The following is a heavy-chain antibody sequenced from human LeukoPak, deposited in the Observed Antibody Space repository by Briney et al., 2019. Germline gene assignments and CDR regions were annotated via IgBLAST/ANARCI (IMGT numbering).Heavy chain of an antibody. CDR1: GFTFSSYW. Sequence: GGSLRLSCAASGFTFSSYWMSWVRQAPGKGLEWVANIQQDGSDKNYVDSVKGRFTISRDTAKKSLYLQMDSLRAEDTGVYFCARTDDFWSGYSDYWGQGTLVTVSS. J-gene: IGHJ4*02. CDR3: ARTDDFWSGYSDY. CDR2: IQQDGSDK. D-gene: IGHD3-3*01. V-gene: IGHV3-7*01.